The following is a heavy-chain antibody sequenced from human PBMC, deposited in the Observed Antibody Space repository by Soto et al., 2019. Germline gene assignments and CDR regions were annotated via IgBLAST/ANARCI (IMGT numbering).Heavy chain of an antibody. CDR2: IYYSGST. V-gene: IGHV4-59*01. J-gene: IGHJ4*02. D-gene: IGHD5-12*01. CDR3: TSGYDYYFDY. CDR1: GGSISSYY. Sequence: LETLSLTCTVSGGSISSYYWSWIRQPPGKGLEWIGYIYYSGSTNYNPSLKSRVTISVDTSKNQFSLKLSSVTAADTAVYYCTSGYDYYFDYWGQGTLVTVSS.